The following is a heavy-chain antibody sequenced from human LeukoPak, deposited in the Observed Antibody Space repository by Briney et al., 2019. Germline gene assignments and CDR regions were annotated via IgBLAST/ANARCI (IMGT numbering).Heavy chain of an antibody. D-gene: IGHD6-19*01. J-gene: IGHJ4*02. Sequence: GGSLRLSCAASGFTFSSYAMSLVRQAPGKGLEWVAVIWYDGSNKYYADSVKGRFTIPRDNSKNTLYLQMNSLRAEDTAVYYCARDRKWLARYYFDYWGQGTLVTVSS. CDR2: IWYDGSNK. CDR3: ARDRKWLARYYFDY. CDR1: GFTFSSYA. V-gene: IGHV3-33*08.